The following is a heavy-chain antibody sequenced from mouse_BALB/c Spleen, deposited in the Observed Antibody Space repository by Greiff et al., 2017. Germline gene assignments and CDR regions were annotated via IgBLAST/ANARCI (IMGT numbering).Heavy chain of an antibody. Sequence: EVMLVESGGDLVKPGGSLKLSCAASGFTFSSYGMSWVRQTPDKRLEWVATISSGGSYTYYPDSVKGRFTISRDNAKNTLYLQMSSLKSEDTAMYYCASPDPTAFDVWGAGTTVTVSS. J-gene: IGHJ1*01. D-gene: IGHD2-10*01. CDR1: GFTFSSYG. CDR3: ASPDPTAFDV. V-gene: IGHV5-6*01. CDR2: ISSGGSYT.